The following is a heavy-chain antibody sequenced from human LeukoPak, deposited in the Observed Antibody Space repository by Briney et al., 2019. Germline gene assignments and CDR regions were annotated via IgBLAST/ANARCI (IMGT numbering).Heavy chain of an antibody. J-gene: IGHJ4*02. CDR2: IRYDGSNK. D-gene: IGHD3-10*01. V-gene: IGHV3-30*02. Sequence: GGSLRLSCAVSGFTFSSYGMHWVRQAPGKGLEWVAFIRYDGSNKYYADSVKGRFTISRDNSKNTLYLQMNSLRAEDTAVYYCAKGVTMVRGGPIGYWGQGTLVTVSS. CDR1: GFTFSSYG. CDR3: AKGVTMVRGGPIGY.